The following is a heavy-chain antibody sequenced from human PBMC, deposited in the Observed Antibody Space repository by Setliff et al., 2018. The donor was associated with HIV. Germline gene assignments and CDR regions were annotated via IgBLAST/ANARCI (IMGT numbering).Heavy chain of an antibody. D-gene: IGHD6-19*01. J-gene: IGHJ4*02. CDR1: GYTFSTNA. V-gene: IGHV1-3*01. CDR2: INAGDDNT. Sequence: ASVKVSCKAFGYTFSTNAIHWVRQAPGQRLEWMGYINAGDDNTRYSEKFQGRVTITRDTSANTAYMELSSLRSEDTAVYYCARGSCSGCYLSDYWGLGTLVTVS. CDR3: ARGSCSGCYLSDY.